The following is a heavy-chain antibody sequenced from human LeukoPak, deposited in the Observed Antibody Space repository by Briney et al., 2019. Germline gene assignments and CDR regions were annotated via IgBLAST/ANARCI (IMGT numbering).Heavy chain of an antibody. J-gene: IGHJ4*02. CDR2: LQYDRTNV. V-gene: IGHV3-30*02. Sequence: TGGSLRLSCAASRFSFSSYGMHWVRQAPGKGLEWVAYLQYDRTNVQYTDSVKGRFTISRDNSKNTLYLQINSLRAEDTAVYYCAKDHLPGIVVADRDYWGQGTLVTVSS. CDR3: AKDHLPGIVVADRDY. D-gene: IGHD6-19*01. CDR1: RFSFSSYG.